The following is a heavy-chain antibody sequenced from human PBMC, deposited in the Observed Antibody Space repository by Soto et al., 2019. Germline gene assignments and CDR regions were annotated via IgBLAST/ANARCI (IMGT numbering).Heavy chain of an antibody. CDR3: ARGTVTSGRWFGP. CDR2: ISTFNGNT. Sequence: QVHLVQSGTEVKEPGASVKVSCKASASTFTGYTINWVRQAPGQGLEWMGWISTFNGNTKYAGNFEGRVTMTTNTSTPTADMELTSLTLGDTAGYFCARGTVTSGRWFGPWGQGTLVSVSS. V-gene: IGHV1-18*04. J-gene: IGHJ5*02. D-gene: IGHD4-17*01. CDR1: ASTFTGYT.